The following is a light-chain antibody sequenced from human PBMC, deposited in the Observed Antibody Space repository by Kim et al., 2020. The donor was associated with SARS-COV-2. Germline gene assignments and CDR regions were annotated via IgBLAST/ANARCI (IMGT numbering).Light chain of an antibody. CDR2: DAS. Sequence: EVVLAQSPGTLSLSPGERATLSCRASQSVNSNYLAWYQQKSGQAPRLLIYDASTRATGIPDRFSGSGSGTDFSLTISRLEPEDFAVYYCQQYGSSPQAFGQGTKVDIK. V-gene: IGKV3-20*01. CDR3: QQYGSSPQA. J-gene: IGKJ1*01. CDR1: QSVNSNY.